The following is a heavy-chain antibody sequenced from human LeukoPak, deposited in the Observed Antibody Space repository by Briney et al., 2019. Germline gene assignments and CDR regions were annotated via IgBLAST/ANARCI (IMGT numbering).Heavy chain of an antibody. CDR3: ARGDRKVADAFDI. J-gene: IGHJ3*02. CDR1: GGTFSSYA. Sequence: ASVKVSCKASGGTFSSYAISWVRQAPGQGLEWMGGIIPIFGTANYAQKFQGRVTITADESTSTAYMELSSLRSEDTAVYYCARGDRKVADAFDIWGQGTMVTVSS. CDR2: IIPIFGTA. D-gene: IGHD2-15*01. V-gene: IGHV1-69*13.